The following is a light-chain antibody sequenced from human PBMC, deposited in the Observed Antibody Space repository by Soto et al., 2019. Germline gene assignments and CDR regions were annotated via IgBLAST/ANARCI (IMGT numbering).Light chain of an antibody. CDR2: DAS. CDR3: QQRSNWPT. CDR1: QSVRGS. J-gene: IGKJ3*01. V-gene: IGKV3-11*01. Sequence: EIVLTQSPATLSLSPGERATLSCRASQSVRGSLAWYQQKPGQAPRLLIYDASNRATGIPARFSGGGSGTYFTLTISILEPEDFAVYYCQQRSNWPTFGPGTKVDIK.